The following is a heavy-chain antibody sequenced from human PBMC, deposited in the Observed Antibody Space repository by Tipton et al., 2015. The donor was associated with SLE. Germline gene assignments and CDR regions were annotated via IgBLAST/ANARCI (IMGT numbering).Heavy chain of an antibody. CDR1: GFTFGSYW. V-gene: IGHV3-7*01. CDR3: ARHISKDGAFDI. D-gene: IGHD2-21*01. CDR2: IKEDGTKR. J-gene: IGHJ3*02. Sequence: GSLRLSCEASGFTFGSYWMSWVRLAPGKGLEWVANIKEDGTKRYHLDSVEGRFSISRDNAKNSLYLQMNSLRAEDTAVYYCARHISKDGAFDIWGQGTMVTVSS.